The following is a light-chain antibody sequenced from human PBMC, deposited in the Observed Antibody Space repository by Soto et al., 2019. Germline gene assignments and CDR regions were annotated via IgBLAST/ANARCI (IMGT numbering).Light chain of an antibody. CDR3: QQYNNWPPWT. J-gene: IGKJ1*01. CDR2: GAS. Sequence: EIVMTQSPATLSVSPGERATLSCRASQSVSSTLAWYQQKPGQAPRLLIYGASTRATGIPARFSDSGSGTEFTLTISSLQSEDFAVYYCQQYNNWPPWTFGQGTKVEIK. V-gene: IGKV3-15*01. CDR1: QSVSST.